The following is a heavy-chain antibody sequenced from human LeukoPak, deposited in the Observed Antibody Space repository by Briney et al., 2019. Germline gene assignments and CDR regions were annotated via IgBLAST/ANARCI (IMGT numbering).Heavy chain of an antibody. Sequence: GESLKISCKGPGYSFTTYWIGWVRQMPGKGLEWMGIIYPGDSDTTYSPSFQGQVTISADKSISTAYLQWSSLIASDTAMYYCARGFGELVPIVSLPWAFDIWAKGQWSPSLQ. V-gene: IGHV5-51*01. CDR3: ARGFGELVPIVSLPWAFDI. CDR2: IYPGDSDT. J-gene: IGHJ3*02. D-gene: IGHD3-10*01. CDR1: GYSFTTYW.